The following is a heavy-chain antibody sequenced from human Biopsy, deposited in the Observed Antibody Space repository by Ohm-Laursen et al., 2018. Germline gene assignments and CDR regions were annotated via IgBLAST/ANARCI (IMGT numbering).Heavy chain of an antibody. J-gene: IGHJ4*02. Sequence: SLRLSCSASGFTFSSYAMTWVRQAPGKGLEWVAAIWYDGSNKNYADSVKGRFTISRGNSKNTLYLQMNSLRGEDTAVYYCAKCMTGGSNYYFHHCGQGTLVTVSS. CDR2: IWYDGSNK. CDR1: GFTFSSYA. V-gene: IGHV3-33*06. D-gene: IGHD2-8*01. CDR3: AKCMTGGSNYYFHH.